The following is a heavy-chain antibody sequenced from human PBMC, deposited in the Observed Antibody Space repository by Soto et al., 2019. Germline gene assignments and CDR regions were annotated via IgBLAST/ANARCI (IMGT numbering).Heavy chain of an antibody. CDR1: GYTFTSYA. J-gene: IGHJ6*03. Sequence: PSVKVSCKASGYTFTSYAMHWVRQAPGQRLEWMGWINAGNGNTKYSQKFQGRVTITRDTSASTACMELSSLRSEDTAVYYCARAGPPGTYYYYMDVWGKGTTVTVSS. CDR2: INAGNGNT. V-gene: IGHV1-3*01. CDR3: ARAGPPGTYYYYMDV.